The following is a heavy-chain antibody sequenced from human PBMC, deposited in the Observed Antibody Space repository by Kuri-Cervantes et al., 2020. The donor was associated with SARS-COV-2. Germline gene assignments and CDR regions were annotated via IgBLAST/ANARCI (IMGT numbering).Heavy chain of an antibody. CDR1: SYNFTAYW. D-gene: IGHD6-19*01. V-gene: IGHV5-51*01. Sequence: GESQKISCEASSYNFTAYWNGLGRQRPGKRLEWMGINHPGVSKTRYSPTCQGQVTISVDKSINTAHLQWNSLQASDSAMYWCASLGVAGTHPCGEAFDVWGQGTVVTVSS. CDR2: NHPGVSKT. J-gene: IGHJ3*01. CDR3: ASLGVAGTHPCGEAFDV.